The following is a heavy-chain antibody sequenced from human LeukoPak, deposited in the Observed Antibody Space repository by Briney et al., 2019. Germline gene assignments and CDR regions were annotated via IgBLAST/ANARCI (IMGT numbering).Heavy chain of an antibody. CDR2: ISGSGGST. D-gene: IGHD1-26*01. Sequence: QAGGSLRLSCAAPGFTFSSYGMSWVRQASGKGLEWVSAISGSGGSTYYADSVKGRFTISRDNSKSTLYLQMNSLRADDTAVYYCARALVGPTEHFDYWGQGTQVTVSS. V-gene: IGHV3-23*01. J-gene: IGHJ4*02. CDR1: GFTFSSYG. CDR3: ARALVGPTEHFDY.